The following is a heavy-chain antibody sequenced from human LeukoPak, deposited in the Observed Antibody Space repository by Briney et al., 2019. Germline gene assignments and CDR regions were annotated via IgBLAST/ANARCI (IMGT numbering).Heavy chain of an antibody. V-gene: IGHV1-8*02. Sequence: ASVKVSCKASGYTFTSYDINWVRQATGQGLEWMGWMNPNSGNTGYAQKFQGRVTMTRNTSISTAYMELSRLRSEDTAVYYCARDRLRYCSGGSCFNSLDYWGQGTLVTVSS. CDR2: MNPNSGNT. CDR3: ARDRLRYCSGGSCFNSLDY. D-gene: IGHD2-15*01. CDR1: GYTFTSYD. J-gene: IGHJ4*02.